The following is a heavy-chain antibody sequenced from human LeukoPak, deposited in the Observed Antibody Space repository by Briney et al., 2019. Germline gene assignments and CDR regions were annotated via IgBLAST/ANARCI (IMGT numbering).Heavy chain of an antibody. CDR1: GYTFTSYD. V-gene: IGHV1-8*01. CDR3: ARGGSGYNSLYYYYYGMDV. Sequence: ASVKVSCKASGYTFTSYDINWVRQATGQGLEWMGWMNPNSGNTGYAQKLQGRVTMTRNTSISTAYMELSSLRSEDTAVYYCARGGSGYNSLYYYYYGMDVWGQGTTVTVSS. CDR2: MNPNSGNT. J-gene: IGHJ6*02. D-gene: IGHD5-12*01.